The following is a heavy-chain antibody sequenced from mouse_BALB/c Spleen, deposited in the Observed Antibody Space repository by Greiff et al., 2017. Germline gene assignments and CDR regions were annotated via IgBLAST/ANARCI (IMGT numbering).Heavy chain of an antibody. CDR2: IYPGSGST. D-gene: IGHD1-1*01. CDR3: AGQGYDGGSYYFDY. V-gene: IGHV1S22*01. CDR1: GYTFTSYW. J-gene: IGHJ2*01. Sequence: LQQPGSELVRPGASVKLSCKASGYTFTSYWMHWVKQRPGQGLEWIGNIYPGSGSTNYDEKFKSKATLTVDTSSSTAYMQLSSLTSEDSAVYYCAGQGYDGGSYYFDYWGQGTTLTVSS.